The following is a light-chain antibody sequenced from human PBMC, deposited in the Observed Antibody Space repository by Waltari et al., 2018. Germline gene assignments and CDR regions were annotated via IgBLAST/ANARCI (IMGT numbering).Light chain of an antibody. CDR3: QQYYSARYT. Sequence: DIQMTQSPSSLSASIGDTVTVTCRASQGLWNSLAWYQQKPGKAPNLLIYSASRLQDGVPSRFSGSGSGTEYTLTIASLQPEDSASYYCQQYYSARYTFGQGTKLEIK. CDR2: SAS. V-gene: IGKV1-NL1*01. J-gene: IGKJ2*01. CDR1: QGLWNS.